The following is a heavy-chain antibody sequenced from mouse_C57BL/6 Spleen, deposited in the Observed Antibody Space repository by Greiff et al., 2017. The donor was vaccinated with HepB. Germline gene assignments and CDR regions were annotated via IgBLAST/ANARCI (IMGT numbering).Heavy chain of an antibody. V-gene: IGHV7-3*01. CDR2: IRNKANGYTT. CDR3: ARYIGDYDVYYAMDY. J-gene: IGHJ4*01. Sequence: EVKLMESGGGLVQPGGSLSLSCAASGFTFTDYYMSWVRQPPGKALEWLGFIRNKANGYTTENSASVKGRFTISRDNSQSILYLQMNALRAEDSATYYSARYIGDYDVYYAMDYGGQGTSVTVHS. CDR1: GFTFTDYY. D-gene: IGHD2-4*01.